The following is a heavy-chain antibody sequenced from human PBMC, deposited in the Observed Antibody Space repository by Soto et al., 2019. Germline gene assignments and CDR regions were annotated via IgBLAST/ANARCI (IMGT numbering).Heavy chain of an antibody. D-gene: IGHD6-13*01. CDR1: GYSISSGYY. Sequence: PSETLSLTCAVSGYSISSGYYWGWVRQPPGKGLEWIGSIYHSGSSYYNPSLTSRVTISVDTSKNQFSLKLSSVTAADTAVYYCARECRGVYSQDRWAFDIWGPGTMATVSS. CDR2: IYHSGSS. V-gene: IGHV4-38-2*02. J-gene: IGHJ3*02. CDR3: ARECRGVYSQDRWAFDI.